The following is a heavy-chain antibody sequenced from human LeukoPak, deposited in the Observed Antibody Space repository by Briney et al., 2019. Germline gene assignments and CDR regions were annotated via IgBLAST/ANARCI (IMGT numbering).Heavy chain of an antibody. CDR2: IYYSGST. Sequence: PSETLSLTCTVSGGSINSNTFYGAWVRQPPGKGLEWIGNIYYSGSTDYNPSLKSRVTISVDTSKNQFSLKLSSVTAADTAVYYCARKGPDWPAAAEVWFDPWGQGTLVTVSS. J-gene: IGHJ5*02. CDR3: ARKGPDWPAAAEVWFDP. CDR1: GGSINSNTFY. V-gene: IGHV4-39*07. D-gene: IGHD6-13*01.